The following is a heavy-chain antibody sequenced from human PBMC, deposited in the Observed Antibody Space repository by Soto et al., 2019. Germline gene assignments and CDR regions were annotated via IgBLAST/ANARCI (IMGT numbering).Heavy chain of an antibody. CDR1: GGTLSSYT. Sequence: QVQLVQSGAEVKKPGSSVKVSCKASGGTLSSYTFSWVRQAPGQGLEWMGRVIPNLGVTNYAKKFQGRFTIVVDTATSTAYMELNSLRYEDTAVDYCAREKGYCSDTSSPDFDYWGQGTLGTVSS. CDR2: VIPNLGVT. J-gene: IGHJ4*02. CDR3: AREKGYCSDTSSPDFDY. V-gene: IGHV1-69*08. D-gene: IGHD2-15*01.